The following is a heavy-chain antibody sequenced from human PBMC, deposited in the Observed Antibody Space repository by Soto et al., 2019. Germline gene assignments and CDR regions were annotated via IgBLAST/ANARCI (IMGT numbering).Heavy chain of an antibody. D-gene: IGHD3-10*01. V-gene: IGHV1-18*01. CDR3: ASLSFTLLYNWFEP. CDR2: ISAYNGNT. CDR1: GYTFTSYG. J-gene: IGHJ5*02. Sequence: QVQLVQSGAEVKKPGASVKVSCKASGYTFTSYGISWVRQAPGQGLEWMGWISAYNGNTNYAQTLQGRVTMTTDTATSTACMELRSLRSDVTAVYYCASLSFTLLYNWFEPWGQGTLVMVS.